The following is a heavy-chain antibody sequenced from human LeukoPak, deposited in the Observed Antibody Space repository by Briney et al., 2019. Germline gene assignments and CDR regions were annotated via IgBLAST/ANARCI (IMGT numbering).Heavy chain of an antibody. D-gene: IGHD3-3*01. CDR2: IIPIFGTA. J-gene: IGHJ6*02. V-gene: IGHV1-69*13. CDR3: ARGSYYDFWIYYYYGIDV. CDR1: GGTFSSYA. Sequence: SVTVSCTASGGTFSSYAISWVRQAPGQGLEWMGGIIPIFGTANYAQKFQGRVTITADESTSTAYMELSSLRSEDTAVYYCARGSYYDFWIYYYYGIDVWGQGTTVTVSS.